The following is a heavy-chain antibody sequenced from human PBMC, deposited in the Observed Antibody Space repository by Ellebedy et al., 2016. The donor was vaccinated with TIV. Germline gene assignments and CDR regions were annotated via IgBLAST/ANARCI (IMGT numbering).Heavy chain of an antibody. CDR2: ISSSGSYI. D-gene: IGHD6-13*01. CDR3: AAAAGAGDDAFDI. CDR1: GFTFNSYT. V-gene: IGHV3-21*01. Sequence: GESLKISXAASGFTFNSYTMNWVRQAPGKGLEWVSSISSSGSYIYYADSVRGRFTISRDNAKNSLYLQMNSLRAEDTAAYYCAAAAGAGDDAFDIWGQGTMVTVSS. J-gene: IGHJ3*02.